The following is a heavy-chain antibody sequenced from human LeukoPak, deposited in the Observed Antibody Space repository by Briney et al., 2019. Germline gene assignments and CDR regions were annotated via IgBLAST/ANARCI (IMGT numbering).Heavy chain of an antibody. D-gene: IGHD5-12*01. CDR2: IYHSGST. CDR1: GGSISSSNW. V-gene: IGHV4-4*02. J-gene: IGHJ4*02. Sequence: PSETLSLTCAVSGGSISSSNWWSWVRQPPGKGLEWIGEIYHSGSTNYNPSLKSRVTISVDKSKNQFSLKLSSVTAADTAVYYCARDGYSGYDVAFDYWGQGTLVTVSS. CDR3: ARDGYSGYDVAFDY.